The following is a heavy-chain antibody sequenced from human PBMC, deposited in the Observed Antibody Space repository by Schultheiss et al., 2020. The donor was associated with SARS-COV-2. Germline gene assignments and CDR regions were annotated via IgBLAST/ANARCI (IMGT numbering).Heavy chain of an antibody. Sequence: GGSLRLSCVASEFTFGRFAMSWVRQAPGKGLEWVSGISWNSGSIGYADSVKGRFTISRDNSKNTLYLQMNSLRAEDTAVYYCAGFDIVVVPAAIRYMDVWGKGTTVTVSS. CDR3: AGFDIVVVPAAIRYMDV. CDR1: EFTFGRFA. V-gene: IGHV3-23*01. CDR2: ISWNSGSI. J-gene: IGHJ6*03. D-gene: IGHD2-2*01.